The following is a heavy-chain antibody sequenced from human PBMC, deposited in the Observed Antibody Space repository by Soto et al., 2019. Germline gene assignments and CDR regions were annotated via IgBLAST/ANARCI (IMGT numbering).Heavy chain of an antibody. J-gene: IGHJ4*02. CDR1: GFSLTTSGVG. D-gene: IGHD3-3*01. V-gene: IGHV2-5*02. Sequence: QITLNESGPTVVRPTETLTLTCRFSGFSLTTSGVGMGWIRQSPGKAPEWLALIYWDDDKRYSASLKSRLTTTKDTSKNKVGLTVSDLDPTDTATYYCAHRVLRTVFGLVTTTAIYFDFWGQGTPVAVSS. CDR3: AHRVLRTVFGLVTTTAIYFDF. CDR2: IYWDDDK.